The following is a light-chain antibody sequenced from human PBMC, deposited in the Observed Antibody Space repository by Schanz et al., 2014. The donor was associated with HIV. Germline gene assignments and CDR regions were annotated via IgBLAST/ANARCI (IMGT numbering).Light chain of an antibody. CDR2: EVS. CDR1: SSDVGGYNY. J-gene: IGLJ3*02. CDR3: SSYAATSNVL. Sequence: QSALTQPPSASGSPGQSVTISCPGTSSDVGGYNYVSWYQQHPGKAPKLMIYEVSERPSGVPDRFSGSKSGNTASLTVSGLQADDEADYYCSSYAATSNVLFGGGTKVTVL. V-gene: IGLV2-8*01.